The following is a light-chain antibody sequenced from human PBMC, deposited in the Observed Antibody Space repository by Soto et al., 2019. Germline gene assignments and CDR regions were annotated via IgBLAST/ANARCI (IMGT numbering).Light chain of an antibody. CDR3: SSYTSSSTVV. V-gene: IGLV2-14*01. CDR2: DVS. J-gene: IGLJ3*02. CDR1: SSDVGGYNY. Sequence: QSALTQPPSVSGSPGQSITISCTGTSSDVGGYNYVSWYQQPPGKAPKLMIYDVSNRPSGVSNRFSGSKSGNTASLTIAGLQAEDEADYYRSSYTSSSTVVFGGGTKLTVL.